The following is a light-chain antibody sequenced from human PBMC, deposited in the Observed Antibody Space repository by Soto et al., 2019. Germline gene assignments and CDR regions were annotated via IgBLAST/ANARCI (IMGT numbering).Light chain of an antibody. CDR2: GTS. CDR1: QGIRAD. J-gene: IGKJ1*01. CDR3: VQDYGYPRT. V-gene: IGKV1-6*01. Sequence: AIPMTQSPSSLSASVGDRVTITCRASQGIRADLGWYQQKPGEAPKLLIYGTSTLHTGVPSRFSGSGSGADFTLTISSLQPEDFATSYCVQDYGYPRTFGQGTKVEIK.